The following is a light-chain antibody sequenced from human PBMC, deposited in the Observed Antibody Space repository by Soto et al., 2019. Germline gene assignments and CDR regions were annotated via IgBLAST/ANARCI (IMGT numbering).Light chain of an antibody. V-gene: IGKV1-5*01. CDR2: DVS. J-gene: IGKJ4*01. CDR1: QNIERW. CDR3: QQYDFYSS. Sequence: IQMTQSPSTLSASVGDRVTITCRASQNIERWLAWYQQKPGKAPKLLLYDVSSLESGVPSRFSGSGSATEFILTINGLQPDDFATYYCQQYDFYSSFGGGTKVDIK.